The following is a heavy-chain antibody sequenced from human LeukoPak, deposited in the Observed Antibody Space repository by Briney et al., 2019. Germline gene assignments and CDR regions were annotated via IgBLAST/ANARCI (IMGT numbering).Heavy chain of an antibody. CDR1: GGSISSGYKY. D-gene: IGHD2-2*01. V-gene: IGHV4-61*02. CDR2: IYTSGTT. Sequence: SETLSLTCTVSGGSISSGYKYWSWIRQPAGKGLEWIGRIYTSGTTNYNPSLRSRVTISQDTSNNQFSLKLRSVPAADTAVYYCAKSGCSSSSCPGFLWGQGTLVTVSS. CDR3: AKSGCSSSSCPGFL. J-gene: IGHJ4*02.